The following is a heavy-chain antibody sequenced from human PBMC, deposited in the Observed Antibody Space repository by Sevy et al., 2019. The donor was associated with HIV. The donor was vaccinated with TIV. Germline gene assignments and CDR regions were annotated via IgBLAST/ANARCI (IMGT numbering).Heavy chain of an antibody. CDR3: VRDVFPRASHDGNSYHRSLDY. CDR1: GFTLTTYA. V-gene: IGHV3-30*14. J-gene: IGHJ4*02. Sequence: GGSLRLSCAVSGFTLTTYAMHWVRQAPGKGLEWMAVTSYHDMNTYYAASVKGRFTISRDNSNNILYLQMNSLRPEETALEYWVRDVFPRASHDGNSYHRSLDYWGQGTLVTVSS. D-gene: IGHD3-10*01. CDR2: TSYHDMNT.